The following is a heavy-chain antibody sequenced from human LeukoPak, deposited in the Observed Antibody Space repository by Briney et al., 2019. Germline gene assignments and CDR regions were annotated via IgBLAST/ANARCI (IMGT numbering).Heavy chain of an antibody. Sequence: GGSLRLSCAASGFTFSSYEMNWVRQAPGKGLEWVSAISGNGNAYYADSVKGRFTISRDNAKNSLYLQMNSLRAEDTAVYYCARGSLVHYYNSGTYRIRAGFDYWGQGTLVTVSS. CDR1: GFTFSSYE. D-gene: IGHD3-10*01. J-gene: IGHJ4*02. CDR2: ISGNGNA. V-gene: IGHV3-48*03. CDR3: ARGSLVHYYNSGTYRIRAGFDY.